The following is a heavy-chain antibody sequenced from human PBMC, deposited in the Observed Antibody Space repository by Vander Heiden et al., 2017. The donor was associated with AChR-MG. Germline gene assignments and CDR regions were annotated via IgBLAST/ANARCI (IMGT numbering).Heavy chain of an antibody. CDR1: GYSITSDAYF. CDR3: ARERKFWPGTLDS. J-gene: IGHJ4*02. V-gene: IGHV4-30-4*01. Sequence: QVQLQESGPGLVKPSQTLSLTCTVSGYSITSDAYFWTSLRQPPGKGLEYIGYIYYNGNTYYNPYLKGRFSFSLDTSKSQFSLKLTSLTAADTAVYFCARERKFWPGTLDSWGQGTHVSVSS. CDR2: IYYNGNT.